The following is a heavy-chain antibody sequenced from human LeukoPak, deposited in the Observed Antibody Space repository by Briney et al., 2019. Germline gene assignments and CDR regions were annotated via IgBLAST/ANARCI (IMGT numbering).Heavy chain of an antibody. V-gene: IGHV4-59*11. D-gene: IGHD5-18*01. CDR3: ATIKRGYPYGYFDF. CDR2: MYDTVNT. Sequence: TASETLSLTCTVSGGSISSHYWSWVRQPPGKGLEWLGYMYDTVNTKDNPSLTSRLTLSADTSKNQFSLRLGSVTAADTAVYYCATIKRGYPYGYFDFWGQGILVTVSS. CDR1: GGSISSHY. J-gene: IGHJ4*02.